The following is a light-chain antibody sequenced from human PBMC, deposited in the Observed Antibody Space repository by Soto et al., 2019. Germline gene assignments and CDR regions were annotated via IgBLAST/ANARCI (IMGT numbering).Light chain of an antibody. V-gene: IGKV1-5*03. J-gene: IGKJ1*01. CDR3: QQYNAYPWT. CDR1: QSISSW. CDR2: KAS. Sequence: DIQMTQSPSTLSASVGDRVTITCWASQSISSWLAWYQQKPGKAPKLLIYKASTLESGVPSNFSGSGSGTEFTLTISSLQPEDFATYYCQQYNAYPWTFGQGTKV.